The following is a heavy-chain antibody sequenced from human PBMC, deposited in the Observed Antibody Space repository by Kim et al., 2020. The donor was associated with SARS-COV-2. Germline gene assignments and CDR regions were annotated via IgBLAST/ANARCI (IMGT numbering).Heavy chain of an antibody. D-gene: IGHD3-22*01. Sequence: GGSLRLSCSASGFTFSSYAMHWVRQAPGKGLEYVSAISSNGGSTYYADSVKGRFTISRDNSKNTLYLQMSSLRAEDTAVYYCVKDDYDSSGYYSWYYFDYWGQGTLVTVSS. J-gene: IGHJ4*02. CDR1: GFTFSSYA. CDR2: ISSNGGST. CDR3: VKDDYDSSGYYSWYYFDY. V-gene: IGHV3-64D*09.